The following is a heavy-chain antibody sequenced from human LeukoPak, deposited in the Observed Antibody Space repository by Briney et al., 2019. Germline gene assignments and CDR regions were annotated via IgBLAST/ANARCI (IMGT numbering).Heavy chain of an antibody. CDR3: ARRVTVTNFDY. CDR1: GYTFTSYG. Sequence: ASVKDSCKASGYTFTSYGISWVRQAPGQGLEWMGWISAYNGNTNYAQKLQGRVTMTTDTSTSTACMELRSLRSDDTAVYYCARRVTVTNFDYWGQGTLVTVSS. D-gene: IGHD4-17*01. J-gene: IGHJ4*02. V-gene: IGHV1-18*01. CDR2: ISAYNGNT.